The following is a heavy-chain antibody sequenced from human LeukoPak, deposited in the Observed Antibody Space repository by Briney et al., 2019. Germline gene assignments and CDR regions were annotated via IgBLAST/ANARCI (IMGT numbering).Heavy chain of an antibody. CDR1: GFTFRYYS. Sequence: GGSLRLSCAASGFTFRYYSMNWVRQAPGKGLECVSYISSSSSNIYYADSVKGRFTISRDDAKNSLYLQMNSLGAEDTAVYYCARTQSMAVIDYWGQGTLVTVSS. V-gene: IGHV3-48*04. CDR3: ARTQSMAVIDY. D-gene: IGHD2/OR15-2a*01. J-gene: IGHJ4*02. CDR2: ISSSSSNI.